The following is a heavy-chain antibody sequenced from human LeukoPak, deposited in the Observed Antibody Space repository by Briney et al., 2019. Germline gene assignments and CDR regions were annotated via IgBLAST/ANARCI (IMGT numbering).Heavy chain of an antibody. D-gene: IGHD3-10*01. J-gene: IGHJ4*02. Sequence: GGSMRLSCAPSGFTFSTYWMIWVRQAPGKGLEYVSHMNADGSTTNYADSAKGRFTISRDNAKNTLYLQMDSLRAEDTAVYYCGRDNHGSVDYWGQGSLVTVSS. CDR3: GRDNHGSVDY. CDR2: MNADGSTT. V-gene: IGHV3-74*01. CDR1: GFTFSTYW.